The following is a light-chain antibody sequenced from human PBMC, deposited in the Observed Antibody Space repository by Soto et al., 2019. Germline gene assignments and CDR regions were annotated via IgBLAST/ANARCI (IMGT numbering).Light chain of an antibody. CDR2: EVS. Sequence: QSALTQPASVSGSPGQSITISCTGTSSDVGGYNYVSWYQHLPGKAPKLMIYEVSNRPSGVSHRFSGSKSGNTASLTISGLQAEDEGDYYCSSYTTNYIWVFGGGTKLTVL. CDR3: SSYTTNYIWV. CDR1: SSDVGGYNY. V-gene: IGLV2-14*01. J-gene: IGLJ3*02.